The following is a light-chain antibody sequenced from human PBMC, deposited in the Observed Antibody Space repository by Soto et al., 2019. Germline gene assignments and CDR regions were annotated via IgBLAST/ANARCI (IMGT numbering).Light chain of an antibody. CDR3: ETWDSNTRL. J-gene: IGLJ3*02. CDR1: SGHSSYI. CDR2: LEGSGSY. Sequence: QSVLTQSSSASASLGSSVKLTCTLSSGHSSYIIAWHQQQPGKATRYLMKLEGSGSYNKGSGVPDRFSGSSSGADRYLTISNRQVEDEADYYCETWDSNTRLFGGGTQLTVL. V-gene: IGLV4-60*02.